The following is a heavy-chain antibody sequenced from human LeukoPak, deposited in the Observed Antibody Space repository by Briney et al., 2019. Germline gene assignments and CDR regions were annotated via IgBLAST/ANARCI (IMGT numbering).Heavy chain of an antibody. CDR1: GFTFSSYS. J-gene: IGHJ6*02. Sequence: PGGSLRLSCAASGFTFSSYSMNWVRQAPGKGLEWVSSISSSSSYIYYADSVKGRFTISRDNAKNSLYLQMNSLRAEDTAVYYCAREGYDFWSGSNYYYGMDVWGQGTTVTVSS. V-gene: IGHV3-21*01. CDR2: ISSSSSYI. CDR3: AREGYDFWSGSNYYYGMDV. D-gene: IGHD3-3*01.